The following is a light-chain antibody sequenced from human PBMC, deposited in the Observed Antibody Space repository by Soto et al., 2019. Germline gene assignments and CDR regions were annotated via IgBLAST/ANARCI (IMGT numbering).Light chain of an antibody. J-gene: IGKJ1*01. CDR2: AAS. CDR3: QQSYSTPWT. V-gene: IGKV1-39*01. CDR1: QSVSDW. Sequence: IHSTQSNSALSASVVSCFITPCLASQSVSDWLAWYQQKPGNPPKLLIYAASSLQSGVPSRFSGSGSGTDFTLTISSLQPEDFATYYCQQSYSTPWTFGQGTKVDIK.